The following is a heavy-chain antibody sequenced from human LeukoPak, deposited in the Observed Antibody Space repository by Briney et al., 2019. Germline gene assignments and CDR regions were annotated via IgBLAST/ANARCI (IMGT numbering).Heavy chain of an antibody. CDR3: ARVRAEIVLMVYAKGSYFDY. D-gene: IGHD2-8*01. CDR2: INPNSGGT. V-gene: IGHV1-2*02. J-gene: IGHJ4*02. CDR1: GYTFTGYY. Sequence: ASVKVSCKASGYTFTGYYMHWVRHAPGQGLEWMGWINPNSGGTNYAQKFQGRVTMTRDTSISTAYMELSRLRSDDTAVYYCARVRAEIVLMVYAKGSYFDYWGQGTLVTVSS.